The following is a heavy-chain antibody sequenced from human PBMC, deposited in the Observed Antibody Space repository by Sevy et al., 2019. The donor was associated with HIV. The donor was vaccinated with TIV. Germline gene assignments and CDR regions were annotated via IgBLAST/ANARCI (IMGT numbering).Heavy chain of an antibody. CDR3: ARHFPIVVVPAAIPDYYYMDV. Sequence: GSLRLSCTVSGGSISSYYWSWIRQPPGKGLEWIGYIYYSGSTNYNPSLKSRVTISVDTSKNQFSLKLSPVTAADTAVYYCARHFPIVVVPAAIPDYYYMDVWGKGTTVTVSS. CDR2: IYYSGST. J-gene: IGHJ6*03. D-gene: IGHD2-2*02. CDR1: GGSISSYY. V-gene: IGHV4-59*08.